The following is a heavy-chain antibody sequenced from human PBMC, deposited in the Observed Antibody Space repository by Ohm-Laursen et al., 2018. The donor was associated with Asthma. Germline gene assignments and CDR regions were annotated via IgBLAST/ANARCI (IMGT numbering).Heavy chain of an antibody. CDR3: ARDPSYCSRTSCFAGYGMDV. D-gene: IGHD2-2*01. V-gene: IGHV1-46*01. Sequence: SSVKVSCKASGYTFTSYFMHWVRQAPGQGPEWMGIINSSGGSPSYAQKFQGRVTMTRDTSTSTVFMELTSLRSEDTAVYYCARDPSYCSRTSCFAGYGMDVWGQGTTVTVSS. J-gene: IGHJ6*02. CDR1: GYTFTSYF. CDR2: INSSGGSP.